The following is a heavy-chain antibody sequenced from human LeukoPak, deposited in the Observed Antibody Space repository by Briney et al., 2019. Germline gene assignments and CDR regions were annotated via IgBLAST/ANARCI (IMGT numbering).Heavy chain of an antibody. V-gene: IGHV4-59*01. CDR3: ARVGYYYGSGSVDP. Sequence: SETLSLTCTASGGSISSYYWSWIRQPPGKGLEWIGYIYYSGSTNYNASLKSRVTISVDTSKNQFSLKLSSVTAADTAVYYCARVGYYYGSGSVDPWGQGTLVTVSS. D-gene: IGHD3-10*01. CDR2: IYYSGST. J-gene: IGHJ5*02. CDR1: GGSISSYY.